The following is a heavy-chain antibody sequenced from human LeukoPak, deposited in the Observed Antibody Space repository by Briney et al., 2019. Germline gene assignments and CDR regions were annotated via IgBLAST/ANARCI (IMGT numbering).Heavy chain of an antibody. CDR1: GGTFSSYA. CDR3: ARGAYSGYDSVSYWFDP. J-gene: IGHJ5*02. Sequence: ASVKVSCKASGGTFSSYAISWVRQAPGQGLEWMGRIIPILGIANYAQKFQGRVTITADKSTSTAYTELSSLRSEDTAVYYCARGAYSGYDSVSYWFDPWGQGTLVTVSS. D-gene: IGHD5-12*01. CDR2: IIPILGIA. V-gene: IGHV1-69*04.